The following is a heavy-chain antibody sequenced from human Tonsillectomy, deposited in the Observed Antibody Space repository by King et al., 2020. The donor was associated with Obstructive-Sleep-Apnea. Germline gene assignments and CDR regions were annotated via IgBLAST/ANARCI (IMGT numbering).Heavy chain of an antibody. Sequence: RLVESGVGLVEPGGSLRLSCVASGFTCNISAMSWVRQAPGKGLEWVSAISGSGGTTYYADSVKGRFTISRDNSKNTLYLQMNRLRAEDTAVYYCAEVSLFYDSSGYYHRWFDYWGQGTLVTVSS. V-gene: IGHV3-23*04. CDR3: AEVSLFYDSSGYYHRWFDY. D-gene: IGHD3-22*01. CDR2: ISGSGGTT. CDR1: GFTCNISA. J-gene: IGHJ4*02.